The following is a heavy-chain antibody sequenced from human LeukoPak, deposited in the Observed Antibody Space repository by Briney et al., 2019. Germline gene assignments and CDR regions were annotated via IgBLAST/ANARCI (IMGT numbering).Heavy chain of an antibody. D-gene: IGHD1-26*01. J-gene: IGHJ3*02. CDR1: GGSISSSNW. CDR3: ARNSGSRTGGAFDI. Sequence: SGTLSLTCAASGGSISSSNWWSWVRQPPGKGLEWIGEIYHSGSTNYNPSLKSRVTISVDKSKNQFSLKLSSVTAADTAVYYCARNSGSRTGGAFDIWGQGTMVTVSS. CDR2: IYHSGST. V-gene: IGHV4-4*02.